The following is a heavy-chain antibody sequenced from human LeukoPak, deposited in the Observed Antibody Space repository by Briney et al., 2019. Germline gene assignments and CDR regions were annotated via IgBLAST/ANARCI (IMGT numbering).Heavy chain of an antibody. CDR2: IDYSGNT. CDR3: ARGTLYSGWSYYFDY. D-gene: IGHD6-19*01. J-gene: IGHJ4*02. Sequence: SETLSLTCTVSGGSISSSGYCWGWIRLPPGKGLEWIGSIDYSGNTNYNPSLKNRVTISVDMSKNQFSLKLSSVTAADTAVYYCARGTLYSGWSYYFDYWGQGSQVTVSS. CDR1: GGSISSSGYC. V-gene: IGHV4-39*01.